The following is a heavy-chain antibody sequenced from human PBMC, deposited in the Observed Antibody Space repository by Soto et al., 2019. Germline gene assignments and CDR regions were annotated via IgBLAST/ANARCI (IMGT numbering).Heavy chain of an antibody. Sequence: GGSLSLSCAASGFTFSSYAMSWVRQAPGKGLEWVSAISGSGGSTYYADSVKGRFTISRDNSKNTLYLQMNSLRAEDTAVYYCAKSSGYSNVYYFDYWGQGTLVTVSS. D-gene: IGHD6-13*01. CDR1: GFTFSSYA. CDR2: ISGSGGST. V-gene: IGHV3-23*01. CDR3: AKSSGYSNVYYFDY. J-gene: IGHJ4*02.